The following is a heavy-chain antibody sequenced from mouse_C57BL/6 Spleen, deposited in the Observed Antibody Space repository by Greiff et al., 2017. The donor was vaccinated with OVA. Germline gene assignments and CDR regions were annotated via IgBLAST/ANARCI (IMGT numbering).Heavy chain of an antibody. CDR2: IDPSDSET. V-gene: IGHV1-52*01. Sequence: QVQLQQPGAELVRPGSSVKLSCKASGYTFTSYWMHWVKQRPIQGLEWIGNIDPSDSETHYNQKFKDKATLTVDKSSSTAYMQLSSLTSEDSAVYYWALHYCGSSLDDWGQGTTLTVSS. J-gene: IGHJ2*01. CDR3: ALHYCGSSLDD. D-gene: IGHD1-1*01. CDR1: GYTFTSYW.